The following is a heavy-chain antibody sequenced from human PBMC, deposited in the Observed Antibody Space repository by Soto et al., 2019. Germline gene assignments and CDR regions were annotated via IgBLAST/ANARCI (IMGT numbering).Heavy chain of an antibody. Sequence: PSETLSLTCAVSGYSISSGYYWGWIRQPPGKGLEWVGTIYHSGSTYYNPSLKSRVTISVDTSKNQFSLKVSSVTAADTAMYCCARVILVERNRYLSNLFDPWGPGSLATFYS. CDR3: ARVILVERNRYLSNLFDP. V-gene: IGHV4-38-2*01. D-gene: IGHD2-15*01. CDR2: IYHSGST. J-gene: IGHJ5*02. CDR1: GYSISSGYY.